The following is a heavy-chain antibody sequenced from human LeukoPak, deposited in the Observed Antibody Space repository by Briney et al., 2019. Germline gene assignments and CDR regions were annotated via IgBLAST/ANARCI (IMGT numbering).Heavy chain of an antibody. Sequence: GGSLRLSCTASGFTFSSYEMNWVRQAPGKGLEWVSAISGSGGSTYYADSVKGRFTISRDNSKNTLYLQMNSLRAEDTALYYCAKDQSSGWPNYFDYWGQGTPVTVSS. CDR3: AKDQSSGWPNYFDY. V-gene: IGHV3-23*01. J-gene: IGHJ4*02. D-gene: IGHD6-19*01. CDR2: ISGSGGST. CDR1: GFTFSSYE.